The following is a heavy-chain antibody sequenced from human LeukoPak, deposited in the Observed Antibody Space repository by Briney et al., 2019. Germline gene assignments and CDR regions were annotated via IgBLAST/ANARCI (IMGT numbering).Heavy chain of an antibody. V-gene: IGHV4-4*02. CDR1: GGSISSRNW. CDR3: ARGDAMGVVPAAMRAFDI. Sequence: PSGTLSLTCAVSGGSISSRNWWSWVRQPPGKGLEWIGEIYHSGSTNYNPSLKTRVTISVDTSKNQFSLKLSSVTAADTAVYYCARGDAMGVVPAAMRAFDIWGQGTMVTVSS. J-gene: IGHJ3*02. CDR2: IYHSGST. D-gene: IGHD2-2*01.